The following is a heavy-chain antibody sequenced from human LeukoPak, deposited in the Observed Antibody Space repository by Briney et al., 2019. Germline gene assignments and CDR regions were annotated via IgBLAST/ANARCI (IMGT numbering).Heavy chain of an antibody. CDR3: AQGYSSGWYPY. J-gene: IGHJ4*02. V-gene: IGHV3-20*04. CDR2: INWNGGST. D-gene: IGHD6-19*01. Sequence: GGSLRLSCAASGFTFDDYGMSWVRQAPGKGLEWGSGINWNGGSTGYADSVKGRFTISRDNAKNSLYLQMNSLRAEDTAVYYCAQGYSSGWYPYWGQGTLVTVSS. CDR1: GFTFDDYG.